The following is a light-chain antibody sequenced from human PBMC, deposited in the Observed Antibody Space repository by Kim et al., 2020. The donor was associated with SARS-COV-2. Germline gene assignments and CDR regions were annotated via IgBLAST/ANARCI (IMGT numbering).Light chain of an antibody. CDR2: SNI. CDR1: SSNIGSNN. J-gene: IGLJ3*02. Sequence: QSVLTQPPSASGTPGQRVTISSSGSSSNIGSNNVVWYQQLPGAAPNLLIYSNIQRPSGIPDRFSGSRSGTSASLAISGLQSGDEADYYCAVWDDSLKQGVFGGGTQLTV. CDR3: AVWDDSLKQGV. V-gene: IGLV1-44*01.